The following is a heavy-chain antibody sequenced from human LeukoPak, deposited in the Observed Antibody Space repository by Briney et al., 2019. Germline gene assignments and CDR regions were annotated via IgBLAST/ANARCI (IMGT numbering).Heavy chain of an antibody. CDR1: GFTFSSYW. J-gene: IGHJ4*02. CDR2: IKQDGSEK. V-gene: IGHV3-7*03. D-gene: IGHD3-3*01. CDR3: AKVRIRTRPFALEWLSAYFDY. Sequence: PGGSLRLSCAASGFTFSSYWMSWVRQAPGKGLEWVANIKQDGSEKYYVDSVKGRFTISRDNSKNTLYLQMNSLRAEDTAVYYCAKVRIRTRPFALEWLSAYFDYWGQGTLVTVSS.